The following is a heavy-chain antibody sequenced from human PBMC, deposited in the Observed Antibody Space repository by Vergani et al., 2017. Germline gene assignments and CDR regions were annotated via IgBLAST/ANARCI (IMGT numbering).Heavy chain of an antibody. V-gene: IGHV1-8*01. CDR1: GYTFTSYD. CDR2: MNPNSGNT. D-gene: IGHD3-3*01. Sequence: QVQLVQSGAEVKKPGASVKVSCKASGYTFTSYDINWVRQATGQGLEGMGWMNPNSGNTGYAQKFQGRVTMTRNTSISTAYMELSSLRSEDTAVYYCARVRKVKSVGVVIYEYYYYMDVWGKGTTVTVSS. CDR3: ARVRKVKSVGVVIYEYYYYMDV. J-gene: IGHJ6*03.